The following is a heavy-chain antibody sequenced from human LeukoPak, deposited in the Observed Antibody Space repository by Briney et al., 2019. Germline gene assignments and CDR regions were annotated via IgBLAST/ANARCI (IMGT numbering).Heavy chain of an antibody. D-gene: IGHD5-18*01. CDR1: GGSISSSSYY. CDR3: ARNDVDTAFFDY. V-gene: IGHV4-39*01. Sequence: PSETLSLNCTESGGSISSSSYYWGWIRQPPGKGLEWIGSIYYSGSTYYNPSLKSRVTISVDTSKNQFSLKLSSVTAADTAVYYCARNDVDTAFFDYWGQGTLVTVSS. CDR2: IYYSGST. J-gene: IGHJ4*02.